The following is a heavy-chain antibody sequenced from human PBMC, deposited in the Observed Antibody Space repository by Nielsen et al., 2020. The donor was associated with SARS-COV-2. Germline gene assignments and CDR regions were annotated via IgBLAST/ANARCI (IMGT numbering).Heavy chain of an antibody. V-gene: IGHV3-21*01. CDR2: ISSRSDYI. CDR3: ARDGGRRTMFGVNHRVRKDAFDI. Sequence: GESLKISCAASGFTFSSYEMNWVRQAPGKGLEWVSFISSRSDYIYYADSMKGRFTISRDNAKNSLFLQMNRLRVEDTAVYYCARDGGRRTMFGVNHRVRKDAFDIWGQGTMVTVSS. CDR1: GFTFSSYE. D-gene: IGHD3-3*01. J-gene: IGHJ3*02.